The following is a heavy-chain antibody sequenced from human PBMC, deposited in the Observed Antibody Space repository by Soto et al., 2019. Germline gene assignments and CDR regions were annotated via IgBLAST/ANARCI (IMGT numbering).Heavy chain of an antibody. Sequence: GGSLRLSCAVSGFTVSNNYMSWVRQAPGKGLEWVSGISGSAASTYYADSGKGRFTISRDNSKNTVFLQVTSLRADDTAVYYCAKDFYGSSVRAFHIWGQGTMVTVSS. J-gene: IGHJ3*02. V-gene: IGHV3-23*01. CDR2: ISGSAAST. CDR3: AKDFYGSSVRAFHI. D-gene: IGHD3-22*01. CDR1: GFTVSNNY.